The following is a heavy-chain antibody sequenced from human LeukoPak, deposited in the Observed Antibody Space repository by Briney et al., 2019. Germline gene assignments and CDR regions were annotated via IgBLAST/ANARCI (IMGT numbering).Heavy chain of an antibody. J-gene: IGHJ3*02. Sequence: GGSLRLSCAASGFTFSSYWMHWVRQAPGKGLVWVSRINSDGSSTSYADSVKGRFTISRDNAKNTLYLQMNSLRAEDTAVYYCARVKSSGAAGTVPANAFDIWGQGTMVTVSS. CDR3: ARVKSSGAAGTVPANAFDI. CDR1: GFTFSSYW. V-gene: IGHV3-74*01. CDR2: INSDGSST. D-gene: IGHD6-13*01.